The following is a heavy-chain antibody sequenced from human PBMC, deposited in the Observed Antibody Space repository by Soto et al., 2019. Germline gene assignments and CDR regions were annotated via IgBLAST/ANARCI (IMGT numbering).Heavy chain of an antibody. CDR2: IYHTGST. V-gene: IGHV4-30-4*01. CDR3: ARSYDSSGYYYFDY. Sequence: PSETLSLTCTVSGGSMSRGDYYWSWIRQPPGKGLEWIGFIYHTGSTYYSPSLKSRVAISVDTSKNQFSLKLSSVTAADTAVYYCARSYDSSGYYYFDYWGQGTLVTVSS. D-gene: IGHD3-22*01. CDR1: GGSMSRGDYY. J-gene: IGHJ4*02.